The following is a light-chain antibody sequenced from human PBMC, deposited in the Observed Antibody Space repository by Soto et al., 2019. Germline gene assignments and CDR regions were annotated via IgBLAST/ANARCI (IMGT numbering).Light chain of an antibody. J-gene: IGLJ1*01. CDR2: DVT. CDR1: SSDVGAYNY. Sequence: HSALTQPASVSGPPGQSITISCTVTSSDVGAYNYVSWYQHHPGKAPRLVIYDVTNRPSGISDRFSGSKSGNTASLTISGLLAEDEADYYCASYTTISTYVFGTGTKVTVL. V-gene: IGLV2-14*01. CDR3: ASYTTISTYV.